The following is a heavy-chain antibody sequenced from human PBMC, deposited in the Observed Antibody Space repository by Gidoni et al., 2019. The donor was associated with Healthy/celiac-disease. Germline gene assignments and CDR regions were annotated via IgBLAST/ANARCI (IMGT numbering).Heavy chain of an antibody. D-gene: IGHD6-6*01. V-gene: IGHV3-30*18. CDR3: AKDRYSSSHLIDY. CDR1: GFTFSSYG. CDR2: ISYEGSNK. J-gene: IGHJ4*02. Sequence: QVQLVESGGGVVQPGRSLRLSCAAPGFTFSSYGMHWVRQAPGKGLEWVAVISYEGSNKYYADSVKGRFTISRDNSKNTLYLQMNSLRAEDTAVYYCAKDRYSSSHLIDYWGQGTLVTVSS.